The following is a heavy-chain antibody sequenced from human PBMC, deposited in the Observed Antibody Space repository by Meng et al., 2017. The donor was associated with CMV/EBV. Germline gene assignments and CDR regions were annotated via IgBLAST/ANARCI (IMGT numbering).Heavy chain of an antibody. CDR1: GATCSIFA. Sequence: QLVKYAGQVTKPGSSVHVSCMPSGATCSIFAIGGVRQAPGEGCGGMGGIIPVFETANSAKSFKDRVTITADDSTTTAYMELSCLRADDTALYFCARGGDSWYSDYWGQGTLVTVSS. V-gene: IGHV1-69*01. CDR3: ARGGDSWYSDY. J-gene: IGHJ4*02. D-gene: IGHD1-26*01. CDR2: IIPVFETA.